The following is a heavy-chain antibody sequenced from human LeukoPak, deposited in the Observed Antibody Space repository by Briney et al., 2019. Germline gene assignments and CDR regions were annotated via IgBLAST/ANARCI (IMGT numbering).Heavy chain of an antibody. CDR1: GGSINSSSYY. CDR2: IYYSGNT. D-gene: IGHD6-19*01. CDR3: ARGRYSSGWLH. V-gene: IGHV4-39*01. J-gene: IGHJ4*02. Sequence: PSEALSLTCSVSGGSINSSSYYWGWIRQPPGKGLEWIGSIYYSGNTYYNPSLKSRVTISVDTSKNQFSLKLSSVTAADTAVYYCARGRYSSGWLHWGQGTLVTVSS.